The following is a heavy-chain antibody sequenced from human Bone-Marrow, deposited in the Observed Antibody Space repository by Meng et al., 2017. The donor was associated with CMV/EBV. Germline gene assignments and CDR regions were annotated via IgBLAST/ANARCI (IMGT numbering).Heavy chain of an antibody. CDR2: ICCDGSNK. CDR1: GFTVSSNY. J-gene: IGHJ6*02. CDR3: ARGYFRGCSSNSCYNYGMDV. D-gene: IGHD2-2*02. V-gene: IGHV3-30-3*01. Sequence: GESLKISCAASGFTVSSNYMSWVRQAPGKGLEWVAVICCDGSNKYYADSVKGRFTISRDNSKNTLYLQMNSLRAEDTAVYYCARGYFRGCSSNSCYNYGMDVWGQGTTVTVSS.